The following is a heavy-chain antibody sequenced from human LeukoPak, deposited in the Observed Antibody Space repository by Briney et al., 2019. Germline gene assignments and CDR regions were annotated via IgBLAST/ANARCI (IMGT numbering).Heavy chain of an antibody. Sequence: SVKVSCKASGGTLSSYAISWVRQAPGQGLEWMGGIIPIFGTANYAQKFQGRVTITADESTSTAYMELSSLRSEDTAVYYCAREGNGVDTAMVIASVYYYYMDVWGKGTTVTVSS. D-gene: IGHD5-18*01. J-gene: IGHJ6*03. V-gene: IGHV1-69*01. CDR1: GGTLSSYA. CDR2: IIPIFGTA. CDR3: AREGNGVDTAMVIASVYYYYMDV.